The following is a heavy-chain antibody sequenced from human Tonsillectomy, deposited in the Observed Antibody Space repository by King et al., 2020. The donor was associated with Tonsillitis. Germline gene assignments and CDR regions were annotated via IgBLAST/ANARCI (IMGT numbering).Heavy chain of an antibody. Sequence: QLVQSGAEVKKTGASVKVSCKASGYTFTDYDKHWVRQAPGQGLEWMGWINPNNGGTKVAQKFQGRVTMTRDTSISTVYMELSRLRSDDTAVYYCARERTTDAFPLWGQRTMVTVSS. CDR3: ARERTTDAFPL. J-gene: IGHJ3*01. V-gene: IGHV1-2*02. D-gene: IGHD4-11*01. CDR1: GYTFTDYD. CDR2: INPNNGGT.